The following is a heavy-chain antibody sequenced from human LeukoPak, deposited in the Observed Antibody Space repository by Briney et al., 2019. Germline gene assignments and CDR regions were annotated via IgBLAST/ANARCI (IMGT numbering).Heavy chain of an antibody. CDR3: ARGDFLSSIY. J-gene: IGHJ4*02. D-gene: IGHD3-3*01. CDR1: GGSFSGYY. CDR2: INQSGST. Sequence: SETLSLTCAVYGGSFSGYYWSWIRQPPGKGLEWIGEINQSGSTNYNPSLKSRVTMSVDTSKNQFSLKLSSVTAADTAVYYCARGDFLSSIYWGQGTLVTVS. V-gene: IGHV4-34*01.